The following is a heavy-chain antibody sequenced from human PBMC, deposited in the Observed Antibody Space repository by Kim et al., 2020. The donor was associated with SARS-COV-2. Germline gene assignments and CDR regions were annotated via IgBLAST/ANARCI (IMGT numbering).Heavy chain of an antibody. D-gene: IGHD2-15*01. CDR3: ARDGRRLGYCSGGSCYRYYFDY. J-gene: IGHJ4*02. Sequence: SETLSLTCAVYGGSFSGYYWSWIRQPPGKGLEWIGEINHSGSTNYNPSLKSRVTISVDTSKNQFSLKLSSVTAADTAVYYCARDGRRLGYCSGGSCYRYYFDYWGQGTLVTVSS. CDR1: GGSFSGYY. CDR2: INHSGST. V-gene: IGHV4-34*01.